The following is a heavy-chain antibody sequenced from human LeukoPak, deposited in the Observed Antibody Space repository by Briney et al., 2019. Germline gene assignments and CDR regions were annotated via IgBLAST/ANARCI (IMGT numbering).Heavy chain of an antibody. D-gene: IGHD3-22*01. CDR3: TREGYDRSGYFLDF. Sequence: SVTLSLTCSVSSGSMTDSCWSWFRQAPGKGFEWLGFIYPSGRIEYSPSLRSRVSFSVATSRMEATVRLRSVTASDTAVYYCTREGYDRSGYFLDFWGQGILVTVSS. V-gene: IGHV4-59*12. J-gene: IGHJ4*02. CDR2: IYPSGRI. CDR1: SGSMTDSC.